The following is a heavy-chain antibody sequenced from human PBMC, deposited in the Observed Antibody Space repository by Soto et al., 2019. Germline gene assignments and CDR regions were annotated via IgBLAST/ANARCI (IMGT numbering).Heavy chain of an antibody. CDR3: ARDRQYYHFWGGYENEGPYGMDV. Sequence: PSETLSLTCTVSGGSIRSGGYYWSWVRQNPRRGLEWIGNIYYSGNTYYNPSLKSRLTISVDTSKNQFSLNLSSVTAADTAVYYCARDRQYYHFWGGYENEGPYGMDVWGQGTTVTVSS. J-gene: IGHJ6*02. CDR2: IYYSGNT. CDR1: GGSIRSGGYY. V-gene: IGHV4-31*03. D-gene: IGHD3-3*02.